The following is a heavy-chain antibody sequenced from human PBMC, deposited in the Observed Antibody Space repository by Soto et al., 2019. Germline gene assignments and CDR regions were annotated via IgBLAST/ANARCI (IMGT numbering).Heavy chain of an antibody. D-gene: IGHD3-10*01. CDR1: GGSISSSSYY. CDR3: ATSREVLLWFGELRSGGMDV. J-gene: IGHJ6*02. V-gene: IGHV4-39*01. CDR2: IYYSGST. Sequence: SETLSLTCTVSGGSISSSSYYWGWIRQPPGKGLEWIGSIYYSGSTYYNPSLKSRVTISVDTSKNQFSLKLSSVTAADTAVYYCATSREVLLWFGELRSGGMDVWGQGTTVTVSS.